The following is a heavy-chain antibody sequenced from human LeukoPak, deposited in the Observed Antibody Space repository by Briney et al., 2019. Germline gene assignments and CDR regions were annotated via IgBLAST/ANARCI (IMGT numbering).Heavy chain of an antibody. CDR1: GGTFSSYT. D-gene: IGHD6-6*01. V-gene: IGHV1-69*02. Sequence: SVKVSCKASGGTFSSYTISWVRQAPGQGLEWMGRIISILGIANYAQKFQGRVTITADKSTSTAYMELSSLRSEDTAVYYCARARGSSSSDYWGQGTLVTVSS. CDR2: IISILGIA. J-gene: IGHJ4*02. CDR3: ARARGSSSSDY.